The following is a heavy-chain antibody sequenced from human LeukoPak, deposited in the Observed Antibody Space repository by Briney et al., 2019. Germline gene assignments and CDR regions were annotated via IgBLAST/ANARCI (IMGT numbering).Heavy chain of an antibody. D-gene: IGHD1-26*01. CDR2: VSSNGGST. V-gene: IGHV3-64*02. CDR1: GFTLSNYA. J-gene: IGHJ4*02. CDR3: ARRGSYWHFDY. Sequence: GGSLRLSCAASGFTLSNYAMHWVRQAPGKGLEYVSAVSSNGGSTYYADSVKGRFTISRDNSKNTLYLQMGSLRAEDMAVYYCARRGSYWHFDYWGQGTLVTVSS.